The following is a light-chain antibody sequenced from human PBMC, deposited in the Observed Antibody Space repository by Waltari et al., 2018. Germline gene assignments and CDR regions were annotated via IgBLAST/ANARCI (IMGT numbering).Light chain of an antibody. CDR3: CSYAGSYILV. J-gene: IGLJ2*01. Sequence: QSALTQPRSVSGSPGQSVTISCTGTSSDVGGYNYVSWYQQHPGKAPKLMIYDVNKRPSGVPDRFSASKSGNTASLTISGLQAEDEADFYCCSYAGSYILVFGGGTKLTVL. CDR2: DVN. V-gene: IGLV2-11*01. CDR1: SSDVGGYNY.